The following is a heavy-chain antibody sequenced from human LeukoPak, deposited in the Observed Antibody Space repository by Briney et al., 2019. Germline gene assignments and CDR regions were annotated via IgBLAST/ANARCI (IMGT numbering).Heavy chain of an antibody. CDR3: ARSLSYYYGSGSYYHDY. CDR1: GYSISSGDY. Sequence: PSETLSLTCAVSGYSISSGDYWGWIRQPPGKGLEWIGWIYHSGRAYYNPSLKSRVTISVDTSKTQFSLKLSSVPAADTAVYYCARSLSYYYGSGSYYHDYWGEGPLVTVSS. J-gene: IGHJ4*02. D-gene: IGHD3-10*01. CDR2: IYHSGRA. V-gene: IGHV4-38-2*01.